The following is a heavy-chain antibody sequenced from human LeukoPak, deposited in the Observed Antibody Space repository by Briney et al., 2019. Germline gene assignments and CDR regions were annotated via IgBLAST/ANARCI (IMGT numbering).Heavy chain of an antibody. J-gene: IGHJ4*02. CDR2: IYWNDDK. CDR3: ARLKWSLRGAFDA. V-gene: IGHV2-5*01. D-gene: IGHD1-26*01. CDR1: GSLSTSGVG. Sequence: SGPTLVKPTQTLTLTCSLSGSLSTSGVGVGWIRQPPGRALQWLALIYWNDDKHYSPSLKTRLTITRDTSKNLVVLTMTNMDPVDTGTYYCARLKWSLRGAFDAWGQGTLITVSS.